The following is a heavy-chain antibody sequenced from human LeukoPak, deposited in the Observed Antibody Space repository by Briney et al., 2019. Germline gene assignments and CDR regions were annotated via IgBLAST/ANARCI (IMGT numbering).Heavy chain of an antibody. Sequence: SETLSLTCAVSGTPIDAGYWRWFRQAPGKGLQWIGEIYYTVTTNHNPSLKSRVTMSSDVMKDEFSLKVTSVTAADTAVYFCARQSEGWPVSWGQGILVTVSS. J-gene: IGHJ5*02. D-gene: IGHD6-19*01. CDR3: ARQSEGWPVS. CDR1: GTPIDAGY. CDR2: IYYTVTT. V-gene: IGHV4-59*08.